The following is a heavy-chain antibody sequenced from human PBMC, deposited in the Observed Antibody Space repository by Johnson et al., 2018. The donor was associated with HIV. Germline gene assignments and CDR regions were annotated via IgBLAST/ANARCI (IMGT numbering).Heavy chain of an antibody. CDR3: SKIMTSGTGDAFDI. CDR1: GFTFSSYG. D-gene: IGHD1-14*01. J-gene: IGHJ3*02. CDR2: VSYDGSQK. Sequence: QLVESGGGVVQPGRSLRLSCVASGFTFSSYGMHWVRQAPGKGLEWVAIVSYDGSQKYYPDHVKGRFTISRDNSKNQLYLQMDSTRDEDTAVYYCSKIMTSGTGDAFDIWGQGTMVTVSS. V-gene: IGHV3-30*18.